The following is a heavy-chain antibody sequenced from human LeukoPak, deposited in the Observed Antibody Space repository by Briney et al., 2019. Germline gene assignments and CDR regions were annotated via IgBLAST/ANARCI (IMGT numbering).Heavy chain of an antibody. J-gene: IGHJ4*02. CDR1: GFTFSSYA. Sequence: GGSLRLSXAASGFTFSSYAMSWVRQAPGKGLEWVSAISGSGGSTYYADSVKGRFTISRDNSENTLYLQMNSLRAEDTAVYYCARTIFQGPFDYWGQRTLVTVSS. CDR3: ARTIFQGPFDY. V-gene: IGHV3-23*01. CDR2: ISGSGGST. D-gene: IGHD3-3*01.